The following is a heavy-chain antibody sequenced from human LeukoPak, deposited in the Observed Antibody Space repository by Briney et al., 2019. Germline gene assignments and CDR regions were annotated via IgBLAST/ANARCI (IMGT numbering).Heavy chain of an antibody. D-gene: IGHD1-26*01. CDR2: IWYDGSNK. V-gene: IGHV3-33*01. CDR1: GFTFSSYG. Sequence: GRSLRLSCAASGFTFSSYGMHWVRQAPGKGLEWVAVIWYDGSNKYYADSVKGRFTISRDNSKNTLYLQMNSLRAEDTAVYYCVRAPTSYYYFDYWGQGTLVTVSS. CDR3: VRAPTSYYYFDY. J-gene: IGHJ4*02.